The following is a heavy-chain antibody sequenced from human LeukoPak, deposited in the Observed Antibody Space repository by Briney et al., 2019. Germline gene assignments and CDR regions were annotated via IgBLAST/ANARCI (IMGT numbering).Heavy chain of an antibody. D-gene: IGHD6-13*01. CDR1: GFTFSSYS. Sequence: PGGSLRLSCAASGFTFSSYSMNWVRQAPGKGLEWVSVIYSGGSTYYADSVKGRFTISRDNSKNTLYLQMNSLRAEDTAVYYCARVYRQQLGRAFDIWGQGTMVTVSS. CDR3: ARVYRQQLGRAFDI. V-gene: IGHV3-53*01. CDR2: IYSGGST. J-gene: IGHJ3*02.